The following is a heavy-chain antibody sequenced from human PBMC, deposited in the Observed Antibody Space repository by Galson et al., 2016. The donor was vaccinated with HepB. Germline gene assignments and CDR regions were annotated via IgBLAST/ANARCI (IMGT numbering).Heavy chain of an antibody. V-gene: IGHV4-39*01. CDR1: GGSISSSSYY. Sequence: SETLSLTCSVSGGSISSSSYYWGWIRQPPGKGLEWIGSIYYSGSTYYNPSLKSRVTISVDTSKNQFSLRLSSVTAADTAVYYCARSSDYYDSSGPYHDAFDIWGQGTMVTVSS. CDR2: IYYSGST. D-gene: IGHD3-22*01. J-gene: IGHJ3*02. CDR3: ARSSDYYDSSGPYHDAFDI.